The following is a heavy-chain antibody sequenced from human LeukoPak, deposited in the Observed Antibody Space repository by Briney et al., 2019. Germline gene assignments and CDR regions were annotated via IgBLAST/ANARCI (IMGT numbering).Heavy chain of an antibody. V-gene: IGHV3-43*01. CDR1: GFTFDDYT. D-gene: IGHD6-13*01. CDR2: ISWDGGST. J-gene: IGHJ4*02. Sequence: GGSLRLSCAASGFTFDDYTMHWVRQAPGKGLEWVSLISWDGGSTYYADSVKGRFTISRDNSKNSLYLQMNSLRTEDTALYYCAKDFGAIAAAAYFDYWGQGTLVTVSS. CDR3: AKDFGAIAAAAYFDY.